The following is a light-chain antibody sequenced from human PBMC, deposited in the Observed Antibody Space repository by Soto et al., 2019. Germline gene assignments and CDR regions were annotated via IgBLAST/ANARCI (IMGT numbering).Light chain of an antibody. J-gene: IGKJ4*01. V-gene: IGKV4-1*01. CDR1: QTVLYGSNNMNY. CDR3: QQYYSSPRT. CDR2: WAS. Sequence: DIVMTQSPDSLAVSLGERATINCKSSQTVLYGSNNMNYLSWYQQKPGQPPKLLIYWASTRESGVPDRFSGSGSGTDFTLTISSLQAEDVAVYYCQQYYSSPRTFGGGTKVEIK.